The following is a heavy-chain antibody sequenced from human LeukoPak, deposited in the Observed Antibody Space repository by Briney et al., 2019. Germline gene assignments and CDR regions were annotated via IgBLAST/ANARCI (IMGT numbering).Heavy chain of an antibody. CDR3: ASRGSIAVAGTFDY. J-gene: IGHJ4*02. V-gene: IGHV4-39*07. Sequence: PSETLSLTCTVSGGSISRSSYNWGWIRQPPGKGLEWIGSVDYSGSTYYNPSLKSRVTISVDTSKNQFSLMVTSVTAADTAVYYCASRGSIAVAGTFDYWGQGTLVTVSS. CDR2: VDYSGST. D-gene: IGHD6-19*01. CDR1: GGSISRSSYN.